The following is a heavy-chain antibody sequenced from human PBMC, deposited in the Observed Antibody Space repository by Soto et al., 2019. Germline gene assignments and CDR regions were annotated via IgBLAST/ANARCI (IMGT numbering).Heavy chain of an antibody. CDR3: AYRRLQGATYFDL. V-gene: IGHV2-5*02. CDR2: IFWDDDK. Sequence: QITLMESGPTLVKPTQTLTLTCTVSGFSLSTTGVGVGWISQAPGKALDYLAIIFWDDDKYYSPPLKSRITITKDSSENQLVLTLTDVAPVDTGKYYYAYRRLQGATYFDLWDRGALGTVSS. CDR1: GFSLSTTGVG. D-gene: IGHD3-16*01. J-gene: IGHJ2*01.